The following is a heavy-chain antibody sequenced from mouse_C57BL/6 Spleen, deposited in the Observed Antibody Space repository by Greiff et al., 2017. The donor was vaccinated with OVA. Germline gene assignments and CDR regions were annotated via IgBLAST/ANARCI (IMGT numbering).Heavy chain of an antibody. V-gene: IGHV1-50*01. CDR2: IDPSDSYT. J-gene: IGHJ3*01. CDR3: ARGSNLFAY. D-gene: IGHD2-5*01. CDR1: GYTFTSYW. Sequence: QVQLKQPGAELVKPGASVKLSCKASGYTFTSYWMQWVKQRPGQGLEWIGEIDPSDSYTNYNQKFKGKATLTVDTSSSTAYMQLSSLTSEDSAVYYCARGSNLFAYWGQGTLVTVSA.